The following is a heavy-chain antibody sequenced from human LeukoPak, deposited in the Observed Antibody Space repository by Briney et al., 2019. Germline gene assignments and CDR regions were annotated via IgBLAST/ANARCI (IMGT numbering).Heavy chain of an antibody. V-gene: IGHV3-30*02. CDR2: IRYDGSNK. Sequence: GGSLRLSCAVSGLTFSSYGMHWVRQAPGKGLEWVALIRYDGSNKYYADSVKGRFTISRDNSKNTLYLQMNSLRAEDTAVYYCARDGRVGSSWYPGDWFDPWGQGTLVTVSS. CDR3: ARDGRVGSSWYPGDWFDP. CDR1: GLTFSSYG. J-gene: IGHJ5*02. D-gene: IGHD6-13*01.